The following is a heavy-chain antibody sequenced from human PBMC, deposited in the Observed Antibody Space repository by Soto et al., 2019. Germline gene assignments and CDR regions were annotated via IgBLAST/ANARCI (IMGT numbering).Heavy chain of an antibody. CDR2: IYPGDSDS. D-gene: IGHD3-16*01. J-gene: IGHJ6*02. CDR1: GYSFTNFW. Sequence: GASLKISCKGSGYSFTNFWIGWVRQMPGKGLEWMGIIYPGDSDSRYSPSFQGQVTISSDKSTSTTYLQWSSLKASDTAMYYCVRGGPEQTPLGYYYGMEEGGQGATVKVSS. V-gene: IGHV5-51*01. CDR3: VRGGPEQTPLGYYYGMEE.